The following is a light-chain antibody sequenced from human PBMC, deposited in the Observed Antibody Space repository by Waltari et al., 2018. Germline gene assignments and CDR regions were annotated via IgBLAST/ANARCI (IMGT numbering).Light chain of an antibody. Sequence: QSVLTQPPSVSAAPGRRVTISCTGDNSNIGAGYDVHWYQQLPETSPKLLIYGNNNRPSCVPDRFSAARSGTSAALAITGLQAEDEADYYCQSFDGRRTLFGGGTKLTVL. CDR1: NSNIGAGYD. CDR3: QSFDGRRTL. V-gene: IGLV1-40*01. J-gene: IGLJ2*01. CDR2: GNN.